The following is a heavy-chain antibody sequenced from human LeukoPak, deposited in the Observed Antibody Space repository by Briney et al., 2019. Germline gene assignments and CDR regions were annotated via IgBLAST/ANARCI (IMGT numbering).Heavy chain of an antibody. J-gene: IGHJ4*02. D-gene: IGHD6-6*01. CDR3: ARIGYSSSSFDY. V-gene: IGHV3-20*04. Sequence: GGSLRLSCAASGFTFDDYGMSWVRQAPGKGLEWVSGINWNGGSTGYADSVKGRFTISRDNARNSVYLQMNSLRAEDTAVYYCARIGYSSSSFDYWGQGTLVTVSS. CDR1: GFTFDDYG. CDR2: INWNGGST.